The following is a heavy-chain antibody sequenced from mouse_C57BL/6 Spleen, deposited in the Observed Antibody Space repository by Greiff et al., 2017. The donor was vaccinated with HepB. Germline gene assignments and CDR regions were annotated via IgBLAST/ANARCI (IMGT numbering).Heavy chain of an antibody. V-gene: IGHV1-55*01. CDR1: GYTFTSYW. J-gene: IGHJ4*01. D-gene: IGHD2-5*01. CDR3: ARDYSNSYYAMDY. CDR2: IYPGSGST. Sequence: QVQLQQPGAELVKPGASVKISCKASGYTFTSYWITWVKQRPGQGLEWIGDIYPGSGSTNYNEKFKSKATLTVDTSSSTAYMQLSSLTSEDSAVYYCARDYSNSYYAMDYWGQGTSVTVSS.